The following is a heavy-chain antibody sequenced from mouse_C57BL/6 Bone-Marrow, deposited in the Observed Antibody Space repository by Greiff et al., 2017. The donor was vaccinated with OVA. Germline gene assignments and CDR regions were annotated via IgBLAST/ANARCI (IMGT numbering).Heavy chain of an antibody. D-gene: IGHD1-1*01. CDR1: GYTFTSYG. CDR3: ARGTTVVPYFDY. CDR2: IYPRSGNT. J-gene: IGHJ2*01. V-gene: IGHV1-81*01. Sequence: SGAELARPGASVKLSCKASGYTFTSYGISWVKQRTGQGLEWIGEIYPRSGNTYYNEKFKGKATLTADKSSSTAYMELRSLTSEDSAVYFCARGTTVVPYFDYWGQGTTLTVSS.